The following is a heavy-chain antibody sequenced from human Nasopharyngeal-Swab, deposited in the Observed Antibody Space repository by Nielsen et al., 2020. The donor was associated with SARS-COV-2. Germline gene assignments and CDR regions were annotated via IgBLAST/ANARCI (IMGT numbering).Heavy chain of an antibody. CDR2: IFHSGTS. V-gene: IGHV4-31*03. D-gene: IGHD4/OR15-4a*01. CDR1: GGSISNSGSY. Sequence: SETLSLTCSVSGGSISNSGSYWSWIRQDPGRDLEWIGYIFHSGTSYYNPSLQSRVTISVDTSKNQFYLKVNSVTAADTAVYYCARVSANSFDSWGQGTLVSVSS. CDR3: ARVSANSFDS. J-gene: IGHJ5*01.